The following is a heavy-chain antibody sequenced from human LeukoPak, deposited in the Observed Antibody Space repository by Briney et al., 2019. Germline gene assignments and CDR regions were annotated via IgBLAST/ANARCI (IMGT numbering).Heavy chain of an antibody. CDR3: ARGWAYDYVWGSYRIGWFDP. V-gene: IGHV4-4*02. J-gene: IGHJ5*02. CDR1: GGSISSSNW. Sequence: SETLSLTCAVSGGSISSSNWWSWVRQPPGKGMEWIGEIYHSGSTNYNPSLKSRVTISVDKSKNQFSLKLSSVTAADTAVYYCARGWAYDYVWGSYRIGWFDPWGQGTLVTVSS. D-gene: IGHD3-16*02. CDR2: IYHSGST.